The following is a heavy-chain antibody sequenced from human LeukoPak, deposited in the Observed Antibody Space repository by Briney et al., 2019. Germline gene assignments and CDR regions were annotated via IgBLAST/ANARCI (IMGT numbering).Heavy chain of an antibody. CDR1: GGTFNSYA. Sequence: SVKVSCKASGGTFNSYAISWVRQAPGKGLEWMGGIIPIFGKANYAQKLQGRVTNSADEFTRTAYMELRSLRAEDTGVYYCAREGEGCCGGSFYYAFDIWGQGTMATVSS. D-gene: IGHD2-15*01. CDR3: AREGEGCCGGSFYYAFDI. J-gene: IGHJ3*02. CDR2: IIPIFGKA. V-gene: IGHV1-69*13.